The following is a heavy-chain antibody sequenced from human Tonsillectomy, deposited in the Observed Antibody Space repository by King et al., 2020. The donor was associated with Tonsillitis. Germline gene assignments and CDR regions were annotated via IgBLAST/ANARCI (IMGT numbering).Heavy chain of an antibody. V-gene: IGHV3-30*18. Sequence: VQLVESGGGVVQPGRSLRLSCAASGFTFSSYGMHWVRQAPGKGLEWVAVISYDGSNKYYADSVKGRFTISRDNSKNTLYLQMNSLRAEDTAVYYCAKSGGFGGNYFDYWGQGTLVTVSS. D-gene: IGHD3-10*01. J-gene: IGHJ4*02. CDR2: ISYDGSNK. CDR1: GFTFSSYG. CDR3: AKSGGFGGNYFDY.